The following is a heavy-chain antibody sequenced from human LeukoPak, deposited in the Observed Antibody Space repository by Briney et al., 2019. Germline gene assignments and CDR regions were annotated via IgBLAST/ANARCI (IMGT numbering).Heavy chain of an antibody. CDR3: AKASRHYDILTGLSGDYYYGMDV. CDR2: ISWNSGSI. J-gene: IGHJ6*02. D-gene: IGHD3-9*01. CDR1: GFTFDDYA. V-gene: IGHV3-9*01. Sequence: GGSLRLSYAASGFTFDDYAMHWVRQAPGKGLEWVSGISWNSGSIGYADSVKGRFTISRDNAKNSLYLQMNSLRAEDTALYYCAKASRHYDILTGLSGDYYYGMDVWGQGTTVTVSS.